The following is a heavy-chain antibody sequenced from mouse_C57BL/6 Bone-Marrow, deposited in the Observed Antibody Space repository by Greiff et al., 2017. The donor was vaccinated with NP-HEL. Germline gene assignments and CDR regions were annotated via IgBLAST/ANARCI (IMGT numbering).Heavy chain of an antibody. J-gene: IGHJ2*01. D-gene: IGHD2-3*01. CDR2: IDPSDSYT. Sequence: VQLQQPGAELVKPGASVKLSCKASGYTFTSYWMQWVKQRPGQGLEWIGEIDPSDSYTNYNQKFKGKATLTVDTYSSTAYMQLSSLTSEDSAVYYCARRRLLRDYWGQGTTLTVSS. V-gene: IGHV1-50*01. CDR1: GYTFTSYW. CDR3: ARRRLLRDY.